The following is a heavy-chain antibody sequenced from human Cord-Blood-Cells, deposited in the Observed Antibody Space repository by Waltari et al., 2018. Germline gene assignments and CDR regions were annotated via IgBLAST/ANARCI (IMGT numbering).Heavy chain of an antibody. V-gene: IGHV1-2*04. J-gene: IGHJ3*02. D-gene: IGHD3-3*01. CDR2: INPNSGGT. Sequence: QVQLVQSGAEVKKPGASVKVPCKASGYTSPGYYMPCVRPPPGQGLEWMGWINPNSGGTNYAQKFQGWVTMTRDTSISTAYMELSRLRSDDTAVYYCARGGTIFGVVKDAFDIWGQGTMVTVSS. CDR3: ARGGTIFGVVKDAFDI. CDR1: GYTSPGYY.